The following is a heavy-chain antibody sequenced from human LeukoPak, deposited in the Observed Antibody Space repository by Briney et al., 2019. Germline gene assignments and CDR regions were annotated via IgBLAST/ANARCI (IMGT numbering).Heavy chain of an antibody. CDR1: GFTFSSYA. Sequence: GGSLRLSCAASGFTFSSYAMHWVRQAPGKGLEWVAVISHDGSNKYYADSVKGRFTISRDNSKNTLYLQMNSLRAEDTAVYYCARGRASRKTVAGYFDYWGQGTLVTVSS. J-gene: IGHJ4*02. CDR3: ARGRASRKTVAGYFDY. V-gene: IGHV3-30-3*01. D-gene: IGHD6-19*01. CDR2: ISHDGSNK.